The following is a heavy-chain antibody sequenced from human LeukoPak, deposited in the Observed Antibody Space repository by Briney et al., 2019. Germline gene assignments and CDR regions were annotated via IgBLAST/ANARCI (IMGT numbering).Heavy chain of an antibody. CDR2: INHSGST. D-gene: IGHD1-26*01. CDR3: ARAGPYSGSYYPYWYFDL. CDR1: GGSFSGYY. V-gene: IGHV4-34*01. Sequence: KSSETLSLTCAVYGGSFSGYYWSWIRQPPGKGLEWIGEINHSGSTNYNPSLKSRVTISVDTSKNQFSLKLSSVTAADTAVYYCARAGPYSGSYYPYWYFDLWGRGTLVTVSS. J-gene: IGHJ2*01.